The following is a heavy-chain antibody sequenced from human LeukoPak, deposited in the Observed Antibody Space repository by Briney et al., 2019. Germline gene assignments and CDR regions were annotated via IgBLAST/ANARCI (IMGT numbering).Heavy chain of an antibody. CDR1: GFTVSSNY. CDR3: AGNDAFDI. J-gene: IGHJ3*02. Sequence: PGGSLRLSYAASGFTVSSNYMSWVRQAPGKGLEWVSVIYSGGTTYYADSVKGRFTISRDNSKNTLNLQMNSLRGDDTAVYYCAGNDAFDIWGQGTMVTVSS. V-gene: IGHV3-66*02. CDR2: IYSGGTT.